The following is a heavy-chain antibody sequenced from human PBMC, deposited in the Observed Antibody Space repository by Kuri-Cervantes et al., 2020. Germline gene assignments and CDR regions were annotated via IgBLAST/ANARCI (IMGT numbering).Heavy chain of an antibody. D-gene: IGHD4-23*01. J-gene: IGHJ4*02. CDR3: AQGGNKDY. V-gene: IGHV3-21*01. CDR1: GFTFSSYG. Sequence: GGSLRLSCAASGFTFSSYGMRWVRQAPGKGLEWVSSISSSSSYIYYADSVKGRFTISRNNAKNSLYLQMNSLRAEDTAVYYCAQGGNKDYWGQGTLVTVSS. CDR2: ISSSSSYI.